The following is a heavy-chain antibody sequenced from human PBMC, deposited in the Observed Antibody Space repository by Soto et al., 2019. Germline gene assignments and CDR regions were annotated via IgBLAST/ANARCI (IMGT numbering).Heavy chain of an antibody. J-gene: IGHJ4*02. CDR2: VSIGGST. D-gene: IGHD1-26*01. V-gene: IGHV3-23*01. CDR1: GFTFSSYA. CDR3: ATRRGAGGHFDY. Sequence: GGSLRLSCAASGFTFSSYAMGWVRQGPGKGLEWVAVVSIGGSTHYADSVRGRFTISRDNSKNTLSLQMNSLTAEDTAVYFCATRRGAGGHFDYWGQGALVTVSP.